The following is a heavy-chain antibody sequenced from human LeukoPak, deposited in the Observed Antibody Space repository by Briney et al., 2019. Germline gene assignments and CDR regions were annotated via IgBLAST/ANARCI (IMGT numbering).Heavy chain of an antibody. J-gene: IGHJ6*02. CDR3: ARDRTRVTMVRGVPPYFYYYSMDV. V-gene: IGHV3-30*03. CDR2: ISYDGSNK. CDR1: GFTFSTYG. D-gene: IGHD3-10*01. Sequence: GGSLRLSCAASGFTFSTYGMHWVRQAPGKGLEWVAVISYDGSNKFYSDSVRGRFTISRDNSKDTLYLQMISLRAEDTAVYYCARDRTRVTMVRGVPPYFYYYSMDVWGRGTTATVSS.